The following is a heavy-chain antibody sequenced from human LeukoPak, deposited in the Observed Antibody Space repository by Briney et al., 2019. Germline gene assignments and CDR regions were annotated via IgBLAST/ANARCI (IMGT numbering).Heavy chain of an antibody. CDR1: GFTFSSYS. V-gene: IGHV3-48*01. Sequence: GGSLRLSCAASGFTFSSYSMNWVRQAPGKGLEWVSYISSSSSTIYYADSVKGRFTISRENAKNSLYLQMNSLRAGDTAVYYCARVRRWYFDLWGRGTLVTVSS. CDR3: ARVRRWYFDL. CDR2: ISSSSSTI. J-gene: IGHJ2*01.